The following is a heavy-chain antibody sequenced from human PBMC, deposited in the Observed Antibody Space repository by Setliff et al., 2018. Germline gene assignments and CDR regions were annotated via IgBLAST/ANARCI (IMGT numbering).Heavy chain of an antibody. CDR2: INHSGST. V-gene: IGHV4-34*01. J-gene: IGHJ3*02. CDR1: GDSFSDYY. D-gene: IGHD2-21*01. Sequence: PSETLSLTCAVYGDSFSDYYWSWIRQPPGKGLEWIEEINHSGSTNYSPSLRSRVTMPVDTSKKQLSLKLSSVTAADTAVYYCARPHGGDYAFDIWGQGTMVTVSS. CDR3: ARPHGGDYAFDI.